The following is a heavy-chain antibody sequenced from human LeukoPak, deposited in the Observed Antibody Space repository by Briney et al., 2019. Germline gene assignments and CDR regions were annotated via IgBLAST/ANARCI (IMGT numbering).Heavy chain of an antibody. CDR3: ARGVVVVAAMPYYYGMDV. CDR1: GFTFSSYA. CDR2: ISGSGGST. Sequence: PGGSLRLSCAASGFTFSSYAMSWVRQAPGKGLEWVSTISGSGGSTYYADSVKGRFAISRDNSKNTLYLQMNSLRAEDTAVYYCARGVVVVAAMPYYYGMDVWGQGTTVTVSS. V-gene: IGHV3-23*01. D-gene: IGHD2-15*01. J-gene: IGHJ6*02.